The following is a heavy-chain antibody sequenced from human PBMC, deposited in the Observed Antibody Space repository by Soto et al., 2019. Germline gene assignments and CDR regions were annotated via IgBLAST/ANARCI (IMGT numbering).Heavy chain of an antibody. CDR3: ARDRSRGYYYDAFDV. D-gene: IGHD3-22*01. CDR1: GYSISSGYY. V-gene: IGHV4-38-2*02. CDR2: MSHSGSA. J-gene: IGHJ3*01. Sequence: PSETLSLTCAVSGYSISSGYYWGWIRQPPGKGLEWVATMSHSGSASYNPSLKGRVTMSVDTSKNHLSLNLTSVSAADTAVYYCARDRSRGYYYDAFDVWGQGTKVTVSS.